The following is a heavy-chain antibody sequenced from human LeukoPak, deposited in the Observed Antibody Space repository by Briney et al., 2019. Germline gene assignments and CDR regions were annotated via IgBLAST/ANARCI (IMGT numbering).Heavy chain of an antibody. CDR1: GGSISSYY. CDR2: IYYSGST. V-gene: IGHV4-59*07. Sequence: SDTLSLTCTVSGGSISSYYWSWIRQPPGKGLEWIGYIYYSGSTNYNPSLKSRVTISVDTSKNQFSLKLSSVTAADTAVYYCARLTYDYDILTGYYVDYWGQGTLVTVSS. D-gene: IGHD3-9*01. CDR3: ARLTYDYDILTGYYVDY. J-gene: IGHJ4*02.